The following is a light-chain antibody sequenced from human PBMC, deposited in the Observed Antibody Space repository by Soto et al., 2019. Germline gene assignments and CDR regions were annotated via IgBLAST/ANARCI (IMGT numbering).Light chain of an antibody. Sequence: QSALTQPASVSGSPGESITISCTGTSSDVGGYNYVSWFQQHPGIVPKLMIYGVSNRPSGVSNRFSGSKSVNTASLTISGLQSEDEAYYYCISYTSKSTWVFGGGTKLTVL. CDR2: GVS. CDR3: ISYTSKSTWV. J-gene: IGLJ2*01. V-gene: IGLV2-14*01. CDR1: SSDVGGYNY.